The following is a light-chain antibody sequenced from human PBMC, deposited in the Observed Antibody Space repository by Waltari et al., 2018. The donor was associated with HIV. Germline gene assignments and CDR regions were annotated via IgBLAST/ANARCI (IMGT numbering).Light chain of an antibody. Sequence: QSALTQPRSVSGSPGQSVTISCTGTTSDVGGHNYVSWYQQHPGKAPKLMIYDVSNRPSGFSNRFSGSKSGNTASLTISGLQAEDEADYYCSSYTISSTLVFGGGTKLTVL. CDR2: DVS. J-gene: IGLJ2*01. CDR1: TSDVGGHNY. V-gene: IGLV2-14*01. CDR3: SSYTISSTLV.